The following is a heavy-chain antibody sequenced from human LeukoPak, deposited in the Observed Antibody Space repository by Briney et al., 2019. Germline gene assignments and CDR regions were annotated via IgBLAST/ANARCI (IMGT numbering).Heavy chain of an antibody. J-gene: IGHJ3*02. CDR1: GYTFTNYY. V-gene: IGHV1-46*01. Sequence: ASVKVSCKASGYTFTNYYLHWVRQAPGQGLEWMGIINPRGGSARYAPKFQGRVTMTRDTSTSTIYMDLSSLRAEDTAVYYCAKLDVEQLLPIDAFDIWGQGTMVTVSS. D-gene: IGHD2-2*01. CDR3: AKLDVEQLLPIDAFDI. CDR2: INPRGGSA.